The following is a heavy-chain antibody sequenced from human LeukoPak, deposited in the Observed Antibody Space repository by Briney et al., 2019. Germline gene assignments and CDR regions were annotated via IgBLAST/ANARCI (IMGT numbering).Heavy chain of an antibody. CDR2: IWYDGSNK. D-gene: IGHD3-3*01. CDR3: AKVPLPYYDFWSGHRAWFDP. CDR1: GFTFSSYG. Sequence: GGSLRLSCAASGFTFSSYGTHWVRQAPGKGLEWVAVIWYDGSNKYYADSVKGRFTISRDNSKNTLYLQMNSLRAEDTAVYYCAKVPLPYYDFWSGHRAWFDPWGQGTLVTVSS. V-gene: IGHV3-33*06. J-gene: IGHJ5*02.